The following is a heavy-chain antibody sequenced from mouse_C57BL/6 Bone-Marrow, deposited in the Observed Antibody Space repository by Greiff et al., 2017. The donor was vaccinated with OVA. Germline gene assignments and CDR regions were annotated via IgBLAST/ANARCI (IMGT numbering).Heavy chain of an antibody. V-gene: IGHV7-3*01. J-gene: IGHJ2*01. Sequence: EVKLVESGGGLVQPGDSLSLSCAASGFTFTNYYMSWVRQPPGKALEWLAFIRNKPNGSTTEYSASVKGRFTISRDNSQSILYLQMNALRAEDRATYYCARYKGRVAVDDFDYGGQGTALTVSS. D-gene: IGHD1-1*01. CDR1: GFTFTNYY. CDR3: ARYKGRVAVDDFDY. CDR2: IRNKPNGSTT.